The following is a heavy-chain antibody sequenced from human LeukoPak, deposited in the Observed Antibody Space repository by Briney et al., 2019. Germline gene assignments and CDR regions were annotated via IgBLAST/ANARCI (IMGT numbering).Heavy chain of an antibody. CDR1: GFTFSSYA. D-gene: IGHD6-25*01. CDR2: ISSSGGGT. CDR3: AREVRPNDY. Sequence: GGSLRLSCAASGFTFSSYAMSWVRQAPGKGLEWVSRISSSGGGTYYADSVKGRFTISRDNSKNTVYLQMNSLRAEDTAVYYCAREVRPNDYWGQGTLVTVSS. V-gene: IGHV3-23*01. J-gene: IGHJ4*02.